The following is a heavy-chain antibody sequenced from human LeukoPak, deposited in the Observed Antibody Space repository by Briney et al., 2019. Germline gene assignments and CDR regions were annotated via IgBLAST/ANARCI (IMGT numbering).Heavy chain of an antibody. CDR1: GYTFTVYY. J-gene: IGHJ4*02. V-gene: IGHV1-2*02. Sequence: GASVTVSFKASGYTFTVYYMHWVRQAPGQGLEWMGWINPNSGGTNYAQKFQGRVTMTRDTSISTAYMELSRLRSDDTAVYYCASARGYSYVVDYWGQGTMVTVSS. CDR2: INPNSGGT. CDR3: ASARGYSYVVDY. D-gene: IGHD5-18*01.